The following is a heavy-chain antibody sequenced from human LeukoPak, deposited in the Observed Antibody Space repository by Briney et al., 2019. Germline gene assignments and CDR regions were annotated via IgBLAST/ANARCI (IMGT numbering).Heavy chain of an antibody. Sequence: PGGSLRLSCAASGFTFDDYAMHWVRQAPGKGLEWVSGISWNSGSIGYADSVRGRFTMSRDNAKNSLYLQMNSLRTEDTAVYYCARGEYYYDGGYWGQGTLVTVSS. V-gene: IGHV3-9*01. CDR1: GFTFDDYA. D-gene: IGHD3-22*01. J-gene: IGHJ4*02. CDR3: ARGEYYYDGGY. CDR2: ISWNSGSI.